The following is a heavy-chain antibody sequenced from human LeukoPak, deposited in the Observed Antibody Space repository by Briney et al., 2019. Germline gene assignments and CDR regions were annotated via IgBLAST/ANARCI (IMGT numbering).Heavy chain of an antibody. D-gene: IGHD2-2*01. V-gene: IGHV1-18*01. CDR2: ISAYNGNT. CDR3: ARAPPDIVVVPAGDY. J-gene: IGHJ4*02. CDR1: GYTFTSYG. Sequence: ASVKVSCKASGYTFTSYGISWVRQAPGQGLEWMGWISAYNGNTNYAQKLQGRVTMTTDTSTSTAYMELRSLRSDDTAVYYCARAPPDIVVVPAGDYWGQGTLVTVSS.